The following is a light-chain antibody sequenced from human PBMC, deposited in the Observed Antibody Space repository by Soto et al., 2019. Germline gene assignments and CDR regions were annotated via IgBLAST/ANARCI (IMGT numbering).Light chain of an antibody. J-gene: IGKJ2*01. CDR2: TAS. CDR3: QQSYSTPYT. V-gene: IGKV1-39*01. CDR1: QRITTY. Sequence: IQMNQSPSSLSASVGDRVTITCRATQRITTYLNWYQQKPGKAPKLLISTASSLQGGVPSRFSGSGSGSDFTLTITTLQPEDFATYFCQQSYSTPYTFGQGTKLEIK.